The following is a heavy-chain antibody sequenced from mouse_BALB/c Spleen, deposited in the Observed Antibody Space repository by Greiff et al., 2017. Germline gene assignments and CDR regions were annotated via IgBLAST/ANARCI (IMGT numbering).Heavy chain of an antibody. J-gene: IGHJ4*01. CDR1: GYAFSSYW. CDR3: ARRLQGVAMDY. Sequence: QVQLQQSGAELVRPGSSVKISCKASGYAFSSYWMNWVKQRPGQGLEWIGQIYPGDGDTNYNGKFKGKATLTADKSSSTAYMQLSSLTSEDSAVYFCARRLQGVAMDYWGQGTSVTVSS. CDR2: IYPGDGDT. V-gene: IGHV1-80*01. D-gene: IGHD1-2*01.